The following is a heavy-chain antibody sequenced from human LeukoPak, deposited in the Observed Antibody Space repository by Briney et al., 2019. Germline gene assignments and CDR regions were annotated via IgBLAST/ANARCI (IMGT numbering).Heavy chain of an antibody. D-gene: IGHD2-2*01. CDR1: GGSISSGSYY. V-gene: IGHV4-61*02. Sequence: SETLSLTCTVSGGSISSGSYYWSWIRQPAGKGLEWIGRIYTSGSTNYNPSLKSRVAISVDASKNQFSLKLSSVTAADTAVYYCARDREYQLLSADAFDIWGQGTMVTVSS. J-gene: IGHJ3*02. CDR2: IYTSGST. CDR3: ARDREYQLLSADAFDI.